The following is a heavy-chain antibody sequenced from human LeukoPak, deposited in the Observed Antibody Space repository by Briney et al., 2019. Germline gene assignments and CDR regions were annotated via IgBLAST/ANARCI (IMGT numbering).Heavy chain of an antibody. Sequence: PGGSLRLSCGASGFTFSTHDMHWVRQAPGKGLEWVAFIRYDGSHEYYADSVKGRFTISRDNAKNSLYLQMNSLRAEDTAVYYCARDLASWGSSIDYYMDVWGNGTTVTVSS. V-gene: IGHV3-30*02. CDR1: GFTFSTHD. CDR3: ARDLASWGSSIDYYMDV. CDR2: IRYDGSHE. D-gene: IGHD6-6*01. J-gene: IGHJ6*03.